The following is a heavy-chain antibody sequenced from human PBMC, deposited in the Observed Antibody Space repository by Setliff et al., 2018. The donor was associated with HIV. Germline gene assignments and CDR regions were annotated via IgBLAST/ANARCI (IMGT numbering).Heavy chain of an antibody. D-gene: IGHD3-10*01. V-gene: IGHV1-2*02. CDR1: GFTLANNY. CDR3: SRDVGVPGRGNALEY. Sequence: ASVKVSCKASGFTLANNYIHWVRQAPGQGLEWMGWIDPNSGGTKYAQKFEGRVTMTRDTTVNTVYIEVSSLRSDDTAVYYCSRDVGVPGRGNALEYWGQGIPVTVSS. J-gene: IGHJ4*02. CDR2: IDPNSGGT.